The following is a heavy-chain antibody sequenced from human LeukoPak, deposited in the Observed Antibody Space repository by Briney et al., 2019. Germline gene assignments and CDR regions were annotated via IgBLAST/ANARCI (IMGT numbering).Heavy chain of an antibody. Sequence: PGGSLRLSCAASGFTFSSYAMSWVRQAPGKGLEWVSGISWNSGSIGYADSVKGRFTISRDNAKNSLYLQMNSLRAEDTALYYCAKDTSASFSSSDYWGQGTLVTVSS. CDR2: ISWNSGSI. J-gene: IGHJ4*02. V-gene: IGHV3-9*01. D-gene: IGHD6-6*01. CDR1: GFTFSSYA. CDR3: AKDTSASFSSSDY.